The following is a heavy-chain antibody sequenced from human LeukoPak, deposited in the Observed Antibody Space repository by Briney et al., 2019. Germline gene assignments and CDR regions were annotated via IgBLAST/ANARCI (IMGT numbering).Heavy chain of an antibody. V-gene: IGHV1-69*05. Sequence: SVKVSCKASGGTFSSYAISWVRQAPGQGLEWMGRIIPIFGTANYAQKFQGRVTITTDESTSTAYMELSSLRSEDTGVYYCARVGYYYDSSGYLYEWGQGALVTVSS. D-gene: IGHD3-22*01. CDR1: GGTFSSYA. J-gene: IGHJ4*02. CDR2: IIPIFGTA. CDR3: ARVGYYYDSSGYLYE.